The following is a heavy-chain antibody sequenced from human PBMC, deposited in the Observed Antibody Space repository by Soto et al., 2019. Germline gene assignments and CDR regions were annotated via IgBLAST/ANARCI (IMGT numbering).Heavy chain of an antibody. CDR2: INPSGGST. CDR1: GYTFTSYY. CDR3: ARDKYLAAAGQWIYYYYYYMDV. Sequence: QVQLVQSGAEVKKPGASVKVSCKASGYTFTSYYMHWVRQAPGQGLEWMGIINPSGGSTSYAQKFQGRVTMTRDTSTSTVYMELSSLRSEDTAVYYCARDKYLAAAGQWIYYYYYYMDVWGKGTTVTVSS. D-gene: IGHD6-13*01. V-gene: IGHV1-46*03. J-gene: IGHJ6*03.